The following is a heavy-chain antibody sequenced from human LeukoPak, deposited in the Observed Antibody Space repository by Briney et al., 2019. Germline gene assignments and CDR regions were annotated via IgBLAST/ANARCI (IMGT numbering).Heavy chain of an antibody. CDR2: IYYSGST. CDR3: AREHSRLLEWSDNFDY. Sequence: SETLSLTCTVSGGSISSYYWSWIRQPPGKGLEWIGYIYYSGSTNYNPSLKSRVTISVDTSKNQFSLKLSSVTAADTAVYYCAREHSRLLEWSDNFDYWGQGTLVTVSS. CDR1: GGSISSYY. D-gene: IGHD3-3*01. J-gene: IGHJ4*02. V-gene: IGHV4-59*01.